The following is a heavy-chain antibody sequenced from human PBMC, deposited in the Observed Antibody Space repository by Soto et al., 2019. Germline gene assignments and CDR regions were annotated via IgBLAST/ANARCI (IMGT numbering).Heavy chain of an antibody. CDR3: ASYSGSYYKHFQH. CDR1: GGSISSGGYS. V-gene: IGHV4-30-2*01. D-gene: IGHD1-26*01. J-gene: IGHJ1*01. CDR2: IYHSGST. Sequence: PSETLSLTCAVSGGSISSGGYSWSWIRQPPGKGLEWIGCIYHSGSTYYNPSLKSRVTISVDRSKNQFSLKLSSVTAADTAVYYCASYSGSYYKHFQHWGQGTLVTVSS.